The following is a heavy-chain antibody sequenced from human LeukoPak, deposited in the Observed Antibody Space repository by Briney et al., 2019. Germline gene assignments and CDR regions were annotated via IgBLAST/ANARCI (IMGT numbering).Heavy chain of an antibody. J-gene: IGHJ4*02. V-gene: IGHV4-61*02. CDR1: GGSISSGSYY. CDR3: ARSSGSYWY. CDR2: IYTSGST. D-gene: IGHD1-26*01. Sequence: SQTLSLTCTVSGGSISSGSYYWSWIRQPAGKGLEWIGRIYTSGSTNYNPSLKSRVTISVDTSKNQFSLKLSSVTAADTAVYYCARSSGSYWYWGQGTLVTVSS.